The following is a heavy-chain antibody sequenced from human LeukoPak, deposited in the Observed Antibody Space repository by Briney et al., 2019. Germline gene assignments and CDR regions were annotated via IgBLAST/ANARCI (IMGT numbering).Heavy chain of an antibody. CDR3: AKGRDRGGRYHYYYFMDI. CDR1: GFTFSTYD. CDR2: IVGSGGHT. Sequence: SGGSLRLSCAASGFTFSTYDMSWVRQAPGKGLEWVSGIVGSGGHTYYADSVKGRFTISRDNSKNTLYLQMNSLRAEDTAVYYCAKGRDRGGRYHYYYFMDIWGKGTTVTV. V-gene: IGHV3-23*01. J-gene: IGHJ6*03.